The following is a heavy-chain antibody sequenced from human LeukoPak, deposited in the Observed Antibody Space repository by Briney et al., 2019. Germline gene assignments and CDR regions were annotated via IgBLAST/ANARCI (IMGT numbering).Heavy chain of an antibody. CDR3: ARHVRFVGIDY. D-gene: IGHD3-10*02. J-gene: IGHJ4*02. V-gene: IGHV4-59*08. CDR2: IYYSGST. Sequence: PSETPSLTCTVSGGSISNYYWSWIRQPPGKGLEWIGYIYYSGSTNYNPSLKSRVTISVDTPRDQFSLKLSSVTAADTAVHYCARHVRFVGIDYWGQGTLVTVSS. CDR1: GGSISNYY.